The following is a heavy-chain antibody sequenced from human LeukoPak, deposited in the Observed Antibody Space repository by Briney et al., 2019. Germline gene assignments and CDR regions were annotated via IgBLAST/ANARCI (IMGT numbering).Heavy chain of an antibody. CDR2: ISSSSSYI. Sequence: GGSLRLSCAASGSTFSSYSMNWVRQAPGKGLEWVSSISSSSSYIYYADSVKGRFTISRDNSKNTLYLQMNSLRAEDTAVYYCAKGTAFLLDFMDVWGKGTTVTVSS. D-gene: IGHD5-18*01. CDR3: AKGTAFLLDFMDV. V-gene: IGHV3-21*01. J-gene: IGHJ6*03. CDR1: GSTFSSYS.